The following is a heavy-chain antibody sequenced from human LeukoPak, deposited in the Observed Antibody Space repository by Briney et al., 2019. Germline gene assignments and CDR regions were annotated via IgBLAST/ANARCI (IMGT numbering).Heavy chain of an antibody. Sequence: GGSLRLSCTASGFTFSDEYMDWARQAPGKGLEWVGRIRNKATGYTTKYAASVKGRFTISRDDSRNSLYLQMDSLRTEDTAVYYRVRGYGDPGTFDLWGQGTMVTVSS. D-gene: IGHD4-17*01. CDR3: VRGYGDPGTFDL. CDR2: IRNKATGYTT. CDR1: GFTFSDEY. J-gene: IGHJ3*01. V-gene: IGHV3-72*01.